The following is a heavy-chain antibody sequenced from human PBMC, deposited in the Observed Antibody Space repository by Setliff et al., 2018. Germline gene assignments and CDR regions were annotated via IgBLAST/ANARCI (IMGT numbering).Heavy chain of an antibody. CDR2: ISFGGNT. CDR1: NHSLRSDEY. V-gene: IGHV4-38-2*02. J-gene: IGHJ4*02. Sequence: SETLSLTCAVSNHSLRSDEYGGWIRQPPGKGLEWIGSISFGGNTYYNPSLKSRVTISLDTSKNQFSLKLNSVTAADTAVYSCARDPGHRSGTWSLDYWGQGTLVTVSS. CDR3: ARDPGHRSGTWSLDY.